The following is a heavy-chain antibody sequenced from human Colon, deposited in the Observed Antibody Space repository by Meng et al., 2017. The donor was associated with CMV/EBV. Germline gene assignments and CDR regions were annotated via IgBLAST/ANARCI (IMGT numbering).Heavy chain of an antibody. J-gene: IGHJ4*02. Sequence: GESLKISCAASGFIFTSFALHWVRQSPGKGLEWVAFIYPDGTKKSYADSVKGRFTISRDNSKNTLYLQMNSLTPEDTAVYYCVKDDPALDYWGQGTLVTSPQ. CDR3: VKDDPALDY. D-gene: IGHD2-2*01. CDR1: GFIFTSFA. CDR2: IYPDGTKK. V-gene: IGHV3-30*02.